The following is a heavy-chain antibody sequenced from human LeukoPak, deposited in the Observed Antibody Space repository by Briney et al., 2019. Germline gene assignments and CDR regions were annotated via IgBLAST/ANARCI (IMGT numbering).Heavy chain of an antibody. J-gene: IGHJ4*01. CDR3: ARGAGWNFYEY. CDR2: YVGGPT. Sequence: GGSLRLSCAASGFTVSSYYMFYVGGPTYYADSVQGRFTISRDNSKNTVDLQMSSLRSEDTAVYYCARGAGWNFYEYWGHGTLVTVSS. V-gene: IGHV3-53*05. D-gene: IGHD6-19*01. CDR1: GFTVSSYY.